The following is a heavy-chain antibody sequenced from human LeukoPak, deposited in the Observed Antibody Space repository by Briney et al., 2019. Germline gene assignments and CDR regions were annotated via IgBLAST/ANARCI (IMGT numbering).Heavy chain of an antibody. V-gene: IGHV4-61*02. D-gene: IGHD6-13*01. CDR3: ARDGNIAAAVPDWYFDL. CDR1: GGSISSGSYY. Sequence: PSQTLSLTCTVSGGSISSGSYYWSWIRQPAGKGLEWIGRIYISGSTNYNPSLKGRVTISVDTSKNQFSLKLTSVTAADTAVYYCARDGNIAAAVPDWYFDLWGRGTLVTVSS. J-gene: IGHJ2*01. CDR2: IYISGST.